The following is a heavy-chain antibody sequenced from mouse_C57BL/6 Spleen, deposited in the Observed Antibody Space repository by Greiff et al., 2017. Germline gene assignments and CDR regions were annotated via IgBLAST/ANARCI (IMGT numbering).Heavy chain of an antibody. V-gene: IGHV5-17*01. Sequence: EVKLVESGGGLVKPGGSLKLSCAASGFTFSDYGMHWVRQAPEKGLEWVAYISSGSSTIYYADTVKGRFTISRDNAKNTLFLQMTSLRSEDTAMYYCARPIYDPSGGFAYWGQGTLVTVSA. D-gene: IGHD2-3*01. J-gene: IGHJ3*01. CDR2: ISSGSSTI. CDR3: ARPIYDPSGGFAY. CDR1: GFTFSDYG.